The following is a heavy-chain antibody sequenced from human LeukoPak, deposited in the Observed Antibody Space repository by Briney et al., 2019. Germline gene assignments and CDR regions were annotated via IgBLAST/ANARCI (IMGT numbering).Heavy chain of an antibody. CDR2: INHSGST. D-gene: IGHD3-22*01. CDR3: ARVRSSGYYLNYFDY. Sequence: PSETLSLTCAVYGGSFSGYYWSWIGQPPGKGLEWIGEINHSGSTNYNPSLKSRVTISVDTSKNQFSLKLSSVTAADTAVYYCARVRSSGYYLNYFDYWGQGTLVTVSS. J-gene: IGHJ4*02. CDR1: GGSFSGYY. V-gene: IGHV4-34*01.